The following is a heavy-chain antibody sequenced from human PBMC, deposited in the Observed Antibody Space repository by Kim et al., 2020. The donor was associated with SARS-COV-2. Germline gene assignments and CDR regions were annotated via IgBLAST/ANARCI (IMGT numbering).Heavy chain of an antibody. D-gene: IGHD5-12*01. V-gene: IGHV5-51*01. Sequence: GESLKISCKGSGYSFTSYWIGWVRQMPGKGLELMGIIYPGDSDTRYSPSFQGQVTISADKSISTAYLQWSSLKASDTAMYYCARTSSGYDYRSGRSAFDIWGQGTMVTVSS. CDR2: IYPGDSDT. CDR1: GYSFTSYW. CDR3: ARTSSGYDYRSGRSAFDI. J-gene: IGHJ3*02.